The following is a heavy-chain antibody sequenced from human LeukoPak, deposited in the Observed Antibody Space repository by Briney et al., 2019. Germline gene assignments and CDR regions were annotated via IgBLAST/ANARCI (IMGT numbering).Heavy chain of an antibody. CDR2: IYYSGST. D-gene: IGHD3-10*01. Sequence: SETLSLTCTVSGGSISSSSYYWGWVRQPPGKGLEWLGSIYYSGSTYYNPSLKSRVTISVDTSKNQFSLKLSSVTAADTAVYYCARHILYLNSYGSGSYPDYWGQGTLVTVSS. CDR3: ARHILYLNSYGSGSYPDY. CDR1: GGSISSSSYY. J-gene: IGHJ4*02. V-gene: IGHV4-39*01.